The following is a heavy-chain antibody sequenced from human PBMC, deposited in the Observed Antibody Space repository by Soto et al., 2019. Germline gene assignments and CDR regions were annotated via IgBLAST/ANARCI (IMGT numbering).Heavy chain of an antibody. J-gene: IGHJ5*02. D-gene: IGHD3-3*02. V-gene: IGHV1-18*01. CDR1: GYTFLTYD. Sequence: QVQLVQSGAEVKKSGASVKVSCKASGYTFLTYDISWVRQAPGQGLEWMGWISTKNGHTNYSQKLQGRATMTTDTSTNEAYLELRNLRSDDTAVYFCARDHFPWFDPWGQGTLVTVSS. CDR2: ISTKNGHT. CDR3: ARDHFPWFDP.